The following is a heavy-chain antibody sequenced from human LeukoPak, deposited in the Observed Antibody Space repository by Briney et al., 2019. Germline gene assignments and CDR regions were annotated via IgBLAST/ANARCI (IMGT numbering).Heavy chain of an antibody. J-gene: IGHJ6*03. V-gene: IGHV4-34*01. CDR1: GGSFSGYY. Sequence: SETLSLTCAASGGSFSGYYWSWIRQPPGKGLEWIGEINHSGSTNYNPSLKSRVTISVDTSKNQFSLKLSSVTAADTAVYYCARGVDYYGSGSYSYYYYYMDVWGKGTTVTVSS. CDR2: INHSGST. D-gene: IGHD3-10*01. CDR3: ARGVDYYGSGSYSYYYYYMDV.